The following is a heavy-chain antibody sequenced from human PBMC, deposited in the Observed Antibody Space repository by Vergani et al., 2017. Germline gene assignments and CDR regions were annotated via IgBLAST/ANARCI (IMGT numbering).Heavy chain of an antibody. D-gene: IGHD3-22*01. CDR1: GYTFTGYY. CDR2: INPNSGGT. V-gene: IGHV1-2*02. CDR3: ARNQYYDSSGYDAGD. Sequence: QVQLVQSGAEVKKPGASVKVSCKASGYTFTGYYMHWVRQAPGQGLEWMGWINPNSGGTNYAQKFQGRVTMTRDTSISTAYMELSRLRSDDTAVYYCARNQYYDSSGYDAGDWGQGTLVTVSS. J-gene: IGHJ4*02.